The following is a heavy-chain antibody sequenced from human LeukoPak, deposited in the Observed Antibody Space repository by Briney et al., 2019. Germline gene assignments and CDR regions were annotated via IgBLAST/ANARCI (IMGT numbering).Heavy chain of an antibody. CDR1: GFTFNSYS. Sequence: GGSLRLFCAASGFTFNSYSMNWVRQAPGKGLEWVSYISSSSSTIYYADSVKGRFTISRDNAKNSLYLQMNSLRAEDTAVYYCALGLTYYYDSSGPFGDYWGQGTLVTVSS. V-gene: IGHV3-48*01. CDR3: ALGLTYYYDSSGPFGDY. D-gene: IGHD3-22*01. CDR2: ISSSSSTI. J-gene: IGHJ4*02.